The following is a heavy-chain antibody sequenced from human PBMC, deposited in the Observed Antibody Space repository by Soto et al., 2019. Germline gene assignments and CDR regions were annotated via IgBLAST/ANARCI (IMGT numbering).Heavy chain of an antibody. CDR1: GGSLTSNGYY. V-gene: IGHV4-31*03. D-gene: IGHD3-3*01. CDR2: IYYSGTT. J-gene: IGHJ3*02. CDR3: ARDLLYRAVFEI. Sequence: QVHLQESGPGLVKPSQTLSLTCTVSGGSLTSNGYYWSWIRQRPEKGLEWLGYIYYSGTTHFNPSLKSRISISRDTSNNQFSLNLTSVTAADTAVYFCARDLLYRAVFEIWGQGTLVTVSA.